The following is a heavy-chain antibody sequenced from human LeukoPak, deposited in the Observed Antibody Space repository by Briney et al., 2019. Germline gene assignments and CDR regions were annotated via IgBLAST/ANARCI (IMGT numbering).Heavy chain of an antibody. CDR1: GFTFSTYW. CDR3: AKGEFDGGDYGLSDY. J-gene: IGHJ4*02. CDR2: IKQDGSEK. D-gene: IGHD4-17*01. Sequence: GGSLRLSCAASGFTFSTYWMCWVRQAPGKGLEWVANIKQDGSEKNYVDSVKGRFTISRDNSKNTLYLQMNSLRAEDTAVYYCAKGEFDGGDYGLSDYWGQGTLVTVSS. V-gene: IGHV3-7*01.